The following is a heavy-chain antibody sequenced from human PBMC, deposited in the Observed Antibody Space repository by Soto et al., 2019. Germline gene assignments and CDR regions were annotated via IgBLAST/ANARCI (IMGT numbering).Heavy chain of an antibody. CDR3: ARDLLTKQLVHHDAFDI. CDR2: IKQDGSEK. Sequence: GGSLRLFCAASGFTFSSYWMSWVRQAPGKGLEWVANIKQDGSEKYYVDSVKGRFTISRDNAKNSLYLQMNSLRAEDTAVYYCARDLLTKQLVHHDAFDIWGQGTMVTVSS. CDR1: GFTFSSYW. J-gene: IGHJ3*02. D-gene: IGHD6-6*01. V-gene: IGHV3-7*01.